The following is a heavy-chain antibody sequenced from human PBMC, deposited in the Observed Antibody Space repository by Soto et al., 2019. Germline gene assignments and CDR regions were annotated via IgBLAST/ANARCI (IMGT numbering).Heavy chain of an antibody. J-gene: IGHJ4*02. CDR1: GGTFSRHA. V-gene: IGHV1-69*01. Sequence: QVQLVQSGAEARKPGSSVKVSCKASGGTFSRHAISWVRQAPGQGLEWMGGIIPIFGTANHAQKFQGRVTIIADESTSTVYRELSSLRSEDTAMYYCARGWGYDSNDYYYAYWGQGTLVIVSS. CDR3: ARGWGYDSNDYYYAY. CDR2: IIPIFGTA. D-gene: IGHD3-22*01.